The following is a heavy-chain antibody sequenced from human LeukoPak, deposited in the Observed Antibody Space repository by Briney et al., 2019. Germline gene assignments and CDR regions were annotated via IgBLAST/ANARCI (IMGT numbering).Heavy chain of an antibody. CDR3: AKTIVPTRNYDYYYGMDV. Sequence: GGSLRLSCAASGFTFASYAMNWVRQAPGKGLEWVSAISGSGGSTYYADSVKGRFTISRDNSKSTLYLQMNSLRAEDAAVYYCAKTIVPTRNYDYYYGMDVWGQGTTVTVSS. J-gene: IGHJ6*02. D-gene: IGHD1-14*01. CDR2: ISGSGGST. V-gene: IGHV3-23*01. CDR1: GFTFASYA.